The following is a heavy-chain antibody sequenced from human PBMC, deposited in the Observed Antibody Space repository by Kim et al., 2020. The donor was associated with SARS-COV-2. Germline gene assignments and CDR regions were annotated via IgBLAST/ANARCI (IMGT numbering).Heavy chain of an antibody. J-gene: IGHJ4*02. Sequence: GGSLRLSCAASGFTFSSYAMSWVRQAPGKGLEWVSVIYSGGSSTYYADSVKGRFTISRDNSKNTLYLQMNSLRAEDTAVYYCAKDRVIAAASDRYFDYWGQGTLVTVSS. CDR2: IYSGGSST. CDR3: AKDRVIAAASDRYFDY. CDR1: GFTFSSYA. D-gene: IGHD6-13*01. V-gene: IGHV3-23*03.